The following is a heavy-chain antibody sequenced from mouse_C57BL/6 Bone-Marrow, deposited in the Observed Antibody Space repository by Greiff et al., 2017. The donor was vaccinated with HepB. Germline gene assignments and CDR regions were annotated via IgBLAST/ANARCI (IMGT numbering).Heavy chain of an antibody. Sequence: EVKLVESGGDLVKPGGSLKLSCAASGFTFSSYGMSWVRQTPDKRLEWVATISSGGSYTYYPDSVKGRFTISRDNAKNTLYLQMSSLKSEDTAMYYCAWLTPQNYYGSTWFAYWGQGTLVTVSA. CDR1: GFTFSSYG. CDR2: ISSGGSYT. D-gene: IGHD1-1*01. J-gene: IGHJ3*01. CDR3: AWLTPQNYYGSTWFAY. V-gene: IGHV5-6*01.